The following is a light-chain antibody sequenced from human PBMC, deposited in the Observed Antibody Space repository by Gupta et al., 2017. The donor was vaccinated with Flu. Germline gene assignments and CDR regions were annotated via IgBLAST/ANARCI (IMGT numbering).Light chain of an antibody. V-gene: IGKV4-1*01. CDR1: QSGPNDSNKKDY. J-gene: IGKJ4*01. CDR3: QQYDDVPFS. CDR2: WAT. Sequence: SLGERATINCKSIQSGPNDSNKKDYLSWHQQKPGQPPKLLISWATTRESGLPDRFSDRWSGTDFTLTIAIRQAEHVAVYYCQQYDDVPFSFGGGTKLEIK.